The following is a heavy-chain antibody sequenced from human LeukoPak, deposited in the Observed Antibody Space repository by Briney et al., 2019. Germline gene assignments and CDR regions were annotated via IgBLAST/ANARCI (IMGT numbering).Heavy chain of an antibody. J-gene: IGHJ6*03. V-gene: IGHV4-59*01. CDR1: GGSISSYY. CDR3: ARVTHYYYYYMDV. D-gene: IGHD1-14*01. CDR2: IYYSGST. Sequence: SETLSLTCTVSGGSISSYYWSWIRQPPGKGLEWIGYIYYSGSTNYNPSLKSRVTISVDTSKNQFSLKLSSVTAADTAVYYCARVTHYYYYYMDVWGKGTTVTVSS.